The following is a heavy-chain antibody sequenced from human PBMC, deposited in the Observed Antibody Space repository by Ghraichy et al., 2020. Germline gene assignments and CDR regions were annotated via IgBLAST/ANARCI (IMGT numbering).Heavy chain of an antibody. J-gene: IGHJ4*02. Sequence: GGSLRLSCAASGFTFSSYWMSWVRQAPGKGLEWVANIKQDGSEKYYVDSVKGRFTISRDNAKNSLYLQMNSLRAEDTAVYYCARDQPTLIAVAGPIDYWGQGTLVTVSS. CDR3: ARDQPTLIAVAGPIDY. D-gene: IGHD6-19*01. V-gene: IGHV3-7*01. CDR1: GFTFSSYW. CDR2: IKQDGSEK.